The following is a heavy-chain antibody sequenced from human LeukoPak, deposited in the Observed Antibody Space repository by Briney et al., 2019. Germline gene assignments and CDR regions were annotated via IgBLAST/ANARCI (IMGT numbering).Heavy chain of an antibody. D-gene: IGHD6-6*01. Sequence: SETLSLTCTVSGGSISSSSYYWGWIRQPPGKGLEWIGSIYYSGSTYYNPSLKSRVTISVATSKNQFSLKLSSVTAADTAVYYCARAGDGSSPFDPWGQGTLVTVSS. CDR1: GGSISSSSYY. CDR3: ARAGDGSSPFDP. CDR2: IYYSGST. V-gene: IGHV4-39*07. J-gene: IGHJ5*02.